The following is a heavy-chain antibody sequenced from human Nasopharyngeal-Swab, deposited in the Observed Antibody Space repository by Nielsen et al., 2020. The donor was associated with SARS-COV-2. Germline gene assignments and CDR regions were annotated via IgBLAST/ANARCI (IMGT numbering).Heavy chain of an antibody. CDR2: ISGSGGST. J-gene: IGHJ6*02. V-gene: IGHV3-23*01. CDR1: GFTFSSYA. CDR3: AKAQGIRYGLDV. Sequence: GESLKISCAASGFTFSSYAMSWVRQAPGKGLEWVSAISGSGGSTYYADSVKGRFTISRDNSRNTLFLQMNSLRPEDTAVYYCAKAQGIRYGLDVWGHGTTVTVSS.